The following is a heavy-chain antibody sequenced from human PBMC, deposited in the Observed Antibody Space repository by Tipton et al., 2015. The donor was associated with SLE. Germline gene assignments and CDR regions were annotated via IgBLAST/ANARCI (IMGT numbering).Heavy chain of an antibody. CDR1: GGLVTTSPFY. Sequence: GLVKPSDTLSLSCSVSGGLVTTSPFYWGWIRLSPGRGMEWLTSIYYGGTTYYNPSLKSRVAISVDTSKNEFSLHLTSVTAADSAIYYCAAQQRGRGYWGRGTPVAVSS. CDR2: IYYGGTT. V-gene: IGHV4-39*07. J-gene: IGHJ4*02. CDR3: AAQQRGRGY. D-gene: IGHD1/OR15-1a*01.